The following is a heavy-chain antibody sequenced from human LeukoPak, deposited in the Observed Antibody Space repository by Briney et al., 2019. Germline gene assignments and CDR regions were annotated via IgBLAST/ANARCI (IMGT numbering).Heavy chain of an antibody. D-gene: IGHD3-22*01. CDR2: IYTSGGT. Sequence: SETLSLTCTVSGGSISSGSYYWSWIRQPAGEGLEWIGRIYTSGGTNYNPSLKSRVTISVDTSKNQFPLKLSSVTAADTAVYYCARDDDSSGYYLAGDYWGQGTLVTVSS. V-gene: IGHV4-61*02. CDR3: ARDDDSSGYYLAGDY. J-gene: IGHJ4*02. CDR1: GGSISSGSYY.